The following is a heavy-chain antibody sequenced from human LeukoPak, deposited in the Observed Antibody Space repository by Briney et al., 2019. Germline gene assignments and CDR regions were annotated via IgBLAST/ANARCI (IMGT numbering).Heavy chain of an antibody. CDR2: IYYSGST. D-gene: IGHD4-17*01. Sequence: PSETLSLTCTVSGGSISSYYWSWIRQPPGKGLEWIGYIYYSGSTNYNPSLKSRVTISVDTSKNQFSLKLSSVTAAYTAVYCCARGGMTTQPFDYWGQGTLVTVSS. V-gene: IGHV4-59*01. CDR1: GGSISSYY. CDR3: ARGGMTTQPFDY. J-gene: IGHJ4*02.